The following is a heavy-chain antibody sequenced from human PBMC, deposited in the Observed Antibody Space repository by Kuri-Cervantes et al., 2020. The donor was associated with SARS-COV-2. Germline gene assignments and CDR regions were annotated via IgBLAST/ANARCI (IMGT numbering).Heavy chain of an antibody. CDR3: ATTSGSYRSNWFDP. CDR1: GYTFTSYG. D-gene: IGHD1-26*01. Sequence: ASVKVSCKASGYTFTSYGISWVRQAPGKGLEWMGGCDPEDGETIYAQKFQGRVTMTEDTSTDTAYMELSSLRSEDTAVYYCATTSGSYRSNWFDPWGQGTLVTVSS. V-gene: IGHV1-24*01. J-gene: IGHJ5*02. CDR2: CDPEDGET.